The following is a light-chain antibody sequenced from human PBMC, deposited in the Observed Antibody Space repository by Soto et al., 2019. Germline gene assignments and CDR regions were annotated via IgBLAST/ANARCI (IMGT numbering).Light chain of an antibody. CDR3: QQCNNWPWT. CDR2: SAS. J-gene: IGKJ1*01. Sequence: EIVMTQSPATLSVSPGGRATLSCRASQSISDTLAWYQQKPGQAPRLLIYSASRRATGFPGRFSGSGSGTDFTLTISSLQSEDLAVYYCQQCNNWPWTFGQGTKVEIK. CDR1: QSISDT. V-gene: IGKV3-15*01.